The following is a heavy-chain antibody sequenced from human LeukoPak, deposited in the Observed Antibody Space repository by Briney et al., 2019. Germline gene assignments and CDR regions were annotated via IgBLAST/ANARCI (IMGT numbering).Heavy chain of an antibody. D-gene: IGHD3-3*01. J-gene: IGHJ4*02. Sequence: ASVKVSCKASGYTFTSYGISWVRQAPGQGLEWMGWISAYNGNTNYAQKPQGRVTMTTDTSTSTAYMELRSLRSDDTAVYYCARLRITIFGVVSPFDYWGQGTLVTVSS. CDR3: ARLRITIFGVVSPFDY. V-gene: IGHV1-18*01. CDR1: GYTFTSYG. CDR2: ISAYNGNT.